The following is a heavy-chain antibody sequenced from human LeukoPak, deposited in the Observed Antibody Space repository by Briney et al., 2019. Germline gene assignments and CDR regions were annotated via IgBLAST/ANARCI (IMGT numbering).Heavy chain of an antibody. V-gene: IGHV3-23*01. J-gene: IGHJ4*02. CDR2: LGGSGVTT. CDR1: GFSFSNFG. Sequence: GGSLRLSCAASGFSFSNFGMSWVRQAPGKGLEWVSALGGSGVTTYYADSVKGRFTITRDNSENTLYLQLNSLRAEDTAIYYCAKDRVGAMLYFDDWGQGTLVTVSS. D-gene: IGHD1-26*01. CDR3: AKDRVGAMLYFDD.